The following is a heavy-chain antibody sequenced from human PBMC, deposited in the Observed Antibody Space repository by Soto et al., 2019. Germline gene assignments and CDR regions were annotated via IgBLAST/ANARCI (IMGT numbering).Heavy chain of an antibody. CDR3: ARSWGYSSYCDF. J-gene: IGHJ4*02. D-gene: IGHD5-18*01. V-gene: IGHV3-11*01. CDR2: ISSRGTYI. Sequence: QVQLVESGGALVKPGGSLRLSCAASGFDFSDYYMTWIRQAPGQGLEWVSSISSRGTYISYADSVKGRFTISRDNIENYPFLHMNSLRGEYTAVYYCARSWGYSSYCDFWVQGTLVTVSS. CDR1: GFDFSDYY.